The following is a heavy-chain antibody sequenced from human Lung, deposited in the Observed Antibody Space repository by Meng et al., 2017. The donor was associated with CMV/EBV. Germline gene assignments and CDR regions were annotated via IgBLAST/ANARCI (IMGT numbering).Heavy chain of an antibody. CDR3: ARDSTSPSLWFRVGYGMGV. Sequence: GGSLRPXCAALGFTFSDYHMSWVGQAPGKGLEWVSYMSSSGETVYYVDSVKGRFTISRDNAKYSLYLEMSSLRAEDTAVYYCARDSTSPSLWFRVGYGMGVWGQGTTVPVSS. J-gene: IGHJ6*02. CDR2: MSSSGETV. D-gene: IGHD3-10*01. V-gene: IGHV3-11*01. CDR1: GFTFSDYH.